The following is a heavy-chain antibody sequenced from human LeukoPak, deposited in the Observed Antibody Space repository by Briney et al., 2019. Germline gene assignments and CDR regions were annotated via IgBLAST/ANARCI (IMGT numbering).Heavy chain of an antibody. CDR2: ISAYNGNT. Sequence: ASVNVSCKASGYTFTIYGISWVRQAPGQGLEWMGWISAYNGNTNYAQKLQGRVTMTTDTSTSTAYMELRSLRSDDTAVYYCARDRNIAAAGTRSLDYWGQGTLVTVSS. J-gene: IGHJ4*02. CDR1: GYTFTIYG. V-gene: IGHV1-18*04. D-gene: IGHD6-13*01. CDR3: ARDRNIAAAGTRSLDY.